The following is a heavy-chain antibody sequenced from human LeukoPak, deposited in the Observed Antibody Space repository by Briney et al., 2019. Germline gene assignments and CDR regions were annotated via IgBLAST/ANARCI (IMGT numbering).Heavy chain of an antibody. J-gene: IGHJ4*02. V-gene: IGHV3-21*01. CDR3: ARDRVTALADY. Sequence: PGGSLRLSCAASGFTFSSYSMNWVREAPGKGREWVSSISRSSSYIYYADSVEGRFTISRDNAKNSLYLQMNSLRAEDTAVYYCARDRVTALADYWGEGTLVTVSS. CDR2: ISRSSSYI. CDR1: GFTFSSYS. D-gene: IGHD2-21*02.